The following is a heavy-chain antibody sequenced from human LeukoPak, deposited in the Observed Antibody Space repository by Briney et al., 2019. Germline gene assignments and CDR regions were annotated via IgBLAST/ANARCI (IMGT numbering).Heavy chain of an antibody. Sequence: PSETLSLTCSVSGGSISTYYWSWIRQPPGKGLEWIGFIYYSGSTNYNPSLKSRVTISVDTSKNQFSLNLSSVTAADTAVYYCARQGSRPSKVDVWGQGTTVTVSS. V-gene: IGHV4-59*08. CDR3: ARQGSRPSKVDV. CDR1: GGSISTYY. J-gene: IGHJ6*02. CDR2: IYYSGST.